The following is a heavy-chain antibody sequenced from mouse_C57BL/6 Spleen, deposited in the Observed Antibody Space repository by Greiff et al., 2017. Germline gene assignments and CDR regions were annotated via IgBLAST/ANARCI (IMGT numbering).Heavy chain of an antibody. J-gene: IGHJ4*01. CDR3: VRRLPYAMDY. CDR1: GYSITSGYY. CDR2: ISYDGSN. Sequence: EVKLQESGPGLVKPSQSLSLTCSVTGYSITSGYYWNWIRQFPGNKLEWMGYISYDGSNNYNPSLKNRISITRDTSKNQFFLKLNSVTTEDTATYYCVRRLPYAMDYWGQGTSVTVSS. V-gene: IGHV3-6*01.